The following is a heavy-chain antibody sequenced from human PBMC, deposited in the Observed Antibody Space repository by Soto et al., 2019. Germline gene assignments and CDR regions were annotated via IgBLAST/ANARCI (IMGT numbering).Heavy chain of an antibody. CDR2: IYHSGST. CDR1: GGSISSGGYS. CDR3: ARASLEYSSSVEFDP. V-gene: IGHV4-30-2*01. D-gene: IGHD6-6*01. J-gene: IGHJ5*02. Sequence: LSLTCAVSGGSISSGGYSWSWIRQPPGKGLEWIGYIYHSGSTYYNPSLKSRVTISVDRSKNRFSLKLSSVTAADTAVYYCARASLEYSSSVEFDPWGQGTLVTVSS.